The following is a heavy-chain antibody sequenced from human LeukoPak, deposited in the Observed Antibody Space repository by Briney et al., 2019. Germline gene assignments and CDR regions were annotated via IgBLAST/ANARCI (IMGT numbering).Heavy chain of an antibody. CDR1: GFTFSSNG. CDR3: AKAGGSSWAVLDY. J-gene: IGHJ4*02. D-gene: IGHD6-13*01. V-gene: IGHV3-30*02. CDR2: IRFDGSNT. Sequence: GGSLRLSCAASGFTFSSNGMHWVRHAPGKGLEWVAFIRFDGSNTYYADSVKGRLTISRDTSKNTLYPQMNSLRPEDTAVYYCAKAGGSSWAVLDYWGQGTLVTVSS.